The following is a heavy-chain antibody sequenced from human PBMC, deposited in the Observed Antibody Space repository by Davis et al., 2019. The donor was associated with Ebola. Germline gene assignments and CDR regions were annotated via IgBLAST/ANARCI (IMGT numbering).Heavy chain of an antibody. J-gene: IGHJ4*02. D-gene: IGHD3-3*01. V-gene: IGHV3-30*04. CDR3: ARAVFHEVLDY. Sequence: PWGSLRLSCATSGFPFSNYAMHWVRQAPGKGLEWVAVTSHNERERFYGESVQGRFTISRDNSENVLYLQMDSLRPDDTAVYYCARAVFHEVLDYWGQGTPVTVSS. CDR1: GFPFSNYA. CDR2: TSHNERER.